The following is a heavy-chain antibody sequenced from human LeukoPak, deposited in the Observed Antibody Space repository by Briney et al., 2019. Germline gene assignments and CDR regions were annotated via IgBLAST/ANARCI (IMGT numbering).Heavy chain of an antibody. CDR3: AKGSIAAAGPQDYFDY. D-gene: IGHD6-13*01. J-gene: IGHJ4*02. Sequence: GRSLRLSCAASGFTFSSYGMHWVRQAPGKGLEWVAVISYDGSNKYYADSVKGRFTISRDNSKNTLYLQMNSLRAEDTAVYYCAKGSIAAAGPQDYFDYWGQGTLVTVSS. CDR1: GFTFSSYG. CDR2: ISYDGSNK. V-gene: IGHV3-30*18.